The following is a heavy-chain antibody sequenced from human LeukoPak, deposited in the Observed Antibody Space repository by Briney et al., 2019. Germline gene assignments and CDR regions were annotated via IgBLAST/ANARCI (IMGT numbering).Heavy chain of an antibody. CDR1: GFTFSSYW. V-gene: IGHV3-7*04. CDR3: ARNDYYYYYYGMDV. CDR2: IKQDGSEK. J-gene: IGHJ6*02. D-gene: IGHD3-3*01. Sequence: GGSLRLSCAASGFTFSSYWMSWVRQAPGKGLEWVANIKQDGSEKYYVDSVKGRFTISRDNAKNSLYLQMNSLRAEDTAVYYCARNDYYYYYYGMDVWGQGTTATVSS.